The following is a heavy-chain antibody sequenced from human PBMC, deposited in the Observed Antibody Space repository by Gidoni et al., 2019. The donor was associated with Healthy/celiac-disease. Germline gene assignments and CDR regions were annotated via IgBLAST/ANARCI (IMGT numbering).Heavy chain of an antibody. CDR3: ATDKGPAGQVAFDI. Sequence: QVQLVQSGAEVKKPGAAVKVSCKVSGYTLTELSMHWVRQAPGKGLEWRGGCDPEDGETIYAQKFQGRVTMTEDTSTDTAYMELSSLRSEDTAVYYCATDKGPAGQVAFDIWGQGTMVTVSS. J-gene: IGHJ3*02. V-gene: IGHV1-24*01. CDR1: GYTLTELS. D-gene: IGHD6-19*01. CDR2: CDPEDGET.